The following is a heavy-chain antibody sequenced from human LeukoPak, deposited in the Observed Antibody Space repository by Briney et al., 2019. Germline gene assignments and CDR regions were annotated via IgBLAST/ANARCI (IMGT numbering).Heavy chain of an antibody. CDR2: INPNSGGT. J-gene: IGHJ6*03. V-gene: IGHV1-2*02. CDR1: GYTFTGYY. Sequence: GASVKVSCKASGYTFTGYYMHWVRQAPGQGLEWMGWINPNSGGTNYAQKFQGRVTMTRDTSISTAYMELSRLRSDDTAVYYCARGDHPIGKYYYYMDVWGKGTTVTVSS. CDR3: ARGDHPIGKYYYYMDV.